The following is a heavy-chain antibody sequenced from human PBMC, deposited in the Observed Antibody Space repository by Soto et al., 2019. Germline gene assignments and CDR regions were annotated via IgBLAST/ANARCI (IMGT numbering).Heavy chain of an antibody. J-gene: IGHJ4*02. CDR2: IYYSGST. Sequence: QVQLQESGPGLVKPSQTLSLTCTVSGGSISSGGYYWSWIRQHPGKGLEWIGYIYYSGSTYYNPSLPRRVTISVDTSKNQFSLQLSSVTAADTAVYYCARGVTMVRGVIHTPYFDYWGQGTLVTVSS. V-gene: IGHV4-31*03. D-gene: IGHD3-10*01. CDR1: GGSISSGGYY. CDR3: ARGVTMVRGVIHTPYFDY.